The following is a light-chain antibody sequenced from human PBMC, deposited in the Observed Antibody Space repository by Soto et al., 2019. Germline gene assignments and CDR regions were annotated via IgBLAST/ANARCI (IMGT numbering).Light chain of an antibody. Sequence: DIVLTQSPLSLPVTPGEPASISCRSSQSLLHSNGDKDLDCYLQKPGQSPQLLIYLGSSRASGVPDRFSGSGSGTDFTLKISRVEAEDVGVYYCMQARQSPHTFGQGTQLEIK. CDR3: MQARQSPHT. J-gene: IGKJ2*01. CDR2: LGS. V-gene: IGKV2-28*01. CDR1: QSLLHSNGDKD.